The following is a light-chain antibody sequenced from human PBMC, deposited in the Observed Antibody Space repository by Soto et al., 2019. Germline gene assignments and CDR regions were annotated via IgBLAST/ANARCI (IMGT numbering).Light chain of an antibody. J-gene: IGLJ2*01. CDR1: SSAVGSYNL. Sequence: QYVLTQPASVSGSPGQSITISCTGTSSAVGSYNLVSWYQQHPGKAPKLMIYEVSKRPSGVSNRFSGSKSGNTASLTISGLQAEDEADYYCCSYAGSSTFVVFGGGTKLTVL. CDR2: EVS. V-gene: IGLV2-23*02. CDR3: CSYAGSSTFVV.